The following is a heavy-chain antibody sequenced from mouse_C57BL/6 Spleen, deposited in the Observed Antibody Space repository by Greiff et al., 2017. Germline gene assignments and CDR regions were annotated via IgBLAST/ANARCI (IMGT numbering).Heavy chain of an antibody. CDR3: GRRAVVEENYFDC. CDR2: IDPSDSYT. V-gene: IGHV1-69*01. D-gene: IGHD1-1*01. Sequence: QVQLQQPGAELVMPGASVKLSCKASGYTFTSYWMHWVKQRPGQGLEWIGEIDPSDSYTNYNQKFKGKFTLTVDKSSSTAYMQLSSLASEDSAVYCCGRRAVVEENYFDCWGQGTTLTVSS. J-gene: IGHJ2*01. CDR1: GYTFTSYW.